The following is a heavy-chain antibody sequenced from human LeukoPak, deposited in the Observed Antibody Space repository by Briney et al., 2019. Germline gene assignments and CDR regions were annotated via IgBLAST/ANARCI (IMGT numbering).Heavy chain of an antibody. J-gene: IGHJ2*01. V-gene: IGHV4-59*08. Sequence: PSETLSLPCTVSGGSISSYYRSWIRPPPGKGQEWIGYIYYSGSTNYNPSLKSRVTISVDTSKNQFSLKLSSVTAADTAVYYCARLGRTSYWYFDLWGRGTLVTVSS. D-gene: IGHD2-2*01. CDR2: IYYSGST. CDR1: GGSISSYY. CDR3: ARLGRTSYWYFDL.